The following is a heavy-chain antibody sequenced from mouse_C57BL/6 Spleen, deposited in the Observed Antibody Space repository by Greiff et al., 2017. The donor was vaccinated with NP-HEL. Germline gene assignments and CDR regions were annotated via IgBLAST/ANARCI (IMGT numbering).Heavy chain of an antibody. J-gene: IGHJ3*01. Sequence: EVKLVESGPGLVKPSQSLSLTCSVTGYSITSGYYWNWIRQFPGNKLEWMGYISYDGSNNYNPSLKNRISITRDTSKNQFFLKLNSVTTEDTATYYCARGDYGYDAAPFAYWGQGTLVTVSA. V-gene: IGHV3-6*01. CDR3: ARGDYGYDAAPFAY. D-gene: IGHD2-2*01. CDR2: ISYDGSN. CDR1: GYSITSGYY.